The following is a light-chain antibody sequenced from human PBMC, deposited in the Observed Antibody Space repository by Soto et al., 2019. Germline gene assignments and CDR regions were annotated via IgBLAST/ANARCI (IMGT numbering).Light chain of an antibody. V-gene: IGKV1-5*01. CDR3: QQYDNYKPLT. J-gene: IGKJ4*01. CDR2: DAS. Sequence: DIQMTQSPSTLSASVGDRVTITCRASQSISSWLAWYQQKPGKAPKLLIFDASSLESGTPSRFSGRSSGTQFTLTINGLQPDDFATYYCQQYDNYKPLTFGGGTKVDIK. CDR1: QSISSW.